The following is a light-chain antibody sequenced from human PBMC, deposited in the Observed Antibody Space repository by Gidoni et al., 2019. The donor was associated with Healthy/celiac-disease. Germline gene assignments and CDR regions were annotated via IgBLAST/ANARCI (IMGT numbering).Light chain of an antibody. CDR3: QQYGSSPRT. Sequence: PGTLSLSPGERATLSCRASQSVSSSYLAWYQQKPGQAPRLLIYGASSRATGIPDRFSGSGSGTDFTLTISRLEPEDFAVYYCQQYGSSPRTFXQXTKVEIK. J-gene: IGKJ1*01. V-gene: IGKV3-20*01. CDR2: GAS. CDR1: QSVSSSY.